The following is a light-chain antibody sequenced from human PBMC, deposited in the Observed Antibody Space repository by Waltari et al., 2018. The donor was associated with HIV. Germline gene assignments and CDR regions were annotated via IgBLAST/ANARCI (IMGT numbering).Light chain of an antibody. CDR1: TSNIAAPFD. CDR3: QSYDSSLSSWI. J-gene: IGLJ2*01. Sequence: QSVLTQPPSLSGAPGQRVTISCTGSTSNIAAPFDVHWYQQFPGTAPNTLLPCNTLRPSGVPGRLSASPSCSSASLASTGLHLEDEATYYCQSYDSSLSSWIFGGGTKLTVL. V-gene: IGLV1-40*01. CDR2: CNT.